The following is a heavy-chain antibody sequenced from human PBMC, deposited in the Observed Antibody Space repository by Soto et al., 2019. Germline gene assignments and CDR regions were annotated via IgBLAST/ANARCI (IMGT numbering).Heavy chain of an antibody. V-gene: IGHV3-23*01. CDR2: ISGSGGST. J-gene: IGHJ4*02. D-gene: IGHD6-19*01. CDR3: ASRSSGWYFDY. CDR1: GFTFSSYA. Sequence: EVQLLESGGGSVQPGGSLRLSCAASGFTFSSYAMNWVRQAPGKGLEWVSVISGSGGSTYYADSVKGRFTISRDNSKNTLYLQMNSLRVEDTAVYYCASRSSGWYFDYWGQGTLVTVSS.